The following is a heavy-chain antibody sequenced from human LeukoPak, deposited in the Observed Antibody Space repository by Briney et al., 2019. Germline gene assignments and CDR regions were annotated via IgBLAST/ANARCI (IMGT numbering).Heavy chain of an antibody. Sequence: PGGSLRLSCAASGFTFSSYGMHWVRQAPGKGLEWVAFIRYDGSNKYYADSVKGRSTISRDNSKNTLYLQMNSLRAEDTAVYYCAKDLAYWGSNYYYYGMDVWGQGTTVTVSS. D-gene: IGHD7-27*01. V-gene: IGHV3-30*02. J-gene: IGHJ6*02. CDR2: IRYDGSNK. CDR3: AKDLAYWGSNYYYYGMDV. CDR1: GFTFSSYG.